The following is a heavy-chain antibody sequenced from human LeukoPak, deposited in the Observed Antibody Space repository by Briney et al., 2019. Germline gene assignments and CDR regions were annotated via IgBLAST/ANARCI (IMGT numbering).Heavy chain of an antibody. V-gene: IGHV3-11*04. Sequence: GGSLRLSCAASGFTFSDYYMSWIRQAPGKGLEWVSYIISSGSTIYYADSVEGRFTISRDNAKNSLYLQMNSLRAEDTAVYYCAREGRDYDYQTHYAFDIWGQGTMVTVSS. CDR2: IISSGSTI. D-gene: IGHD3-3*01. CDR1: GFTFSDYY. CDR3: AREGRDYDYQTHYAFDI. J-gene: IGHJ3*02.